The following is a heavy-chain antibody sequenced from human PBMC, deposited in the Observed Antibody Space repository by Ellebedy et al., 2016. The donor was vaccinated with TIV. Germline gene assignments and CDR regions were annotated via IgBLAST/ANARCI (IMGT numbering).Heavy chain of an antibody. CDR2: ISVYSGNT. D-gene: IGHD3-22*01. V-gene: IGHV1-18*04. CDR3: ARDGYYYDSSDFYSPRDDALDI. CDR1: GYTFTSYG. Sequence: AASVKVSCKASGYTFTSYGISWVRQAPGQGLEWMGWISVYSGNTNYAQKLQGRVTMTTDTSTSTAYMDLRSLRSDDTAVYYCARDGYYYDSSDFYSPRDDALDIWGQGTMVTVSS. J-gene: IGHJ3*02.